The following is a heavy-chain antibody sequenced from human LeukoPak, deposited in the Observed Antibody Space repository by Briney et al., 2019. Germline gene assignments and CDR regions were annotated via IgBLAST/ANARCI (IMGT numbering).Heavy chain of an antibody. V-gene: IGHV3-7*03. Sequence: GGSLRLSCAASGFTVSTNYMSWVRQAPGKGLEWVANIKQDGSEKYYVDSVKGRFTISRDNAKNSLYLQMNSLRAEDMALYYCAKAIAAAGDAFDIWGQGTMVTVSS. J-gene: IGHJ3*02. CDR3: AKAIAAAGDAFDI. CDR1: GFTVSTNY. CDR2: IKQDGSEK. D-gene: IGHD6-13*01.